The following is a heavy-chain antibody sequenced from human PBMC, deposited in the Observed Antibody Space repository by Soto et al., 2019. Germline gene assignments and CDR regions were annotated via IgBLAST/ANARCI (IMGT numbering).Heavy chain of an antibody. J-gene: IGHJ4*02. CDR3: ARGRGFLEWLLRPFDY. V-gene: IGHV4-34*01. D-gene: IGHD3-3*01. Sequence: SETLSLTCAVYGGSFSGYYWSWIRQPPGKGLEWIGKINHSGSTNYNPSLKSRVTISVDTSKNQFSLKLSSVTAADTAVYYCARGRGFLEWLLRPFDYWGQGTLVTVSS. CDR1: GGSFSGYY. CDR2: INHSGST.